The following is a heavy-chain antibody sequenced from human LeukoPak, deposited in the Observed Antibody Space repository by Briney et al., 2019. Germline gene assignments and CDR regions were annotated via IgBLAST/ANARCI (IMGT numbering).Heavy chain of an antibody. CDR3: ARLIGYDSSGYYHMDAFDI. D-gene: IGHD3-22*01. CDR2: IYTSGST. CDR1: GGSISSYY. J-gene: IGHJ3*02. V-gene: IGHV4-4*07. Sequence: SETLSLTCTVSGGSISSYYWSWIRQPAGKGLEWIGRIYTSGSTNYNPSLKSRVTMSVDTSKNQFSLKLSSVTAADTAVYYCARLIGYDSSGYYHMDAFDIWGQGTMVTVSS.